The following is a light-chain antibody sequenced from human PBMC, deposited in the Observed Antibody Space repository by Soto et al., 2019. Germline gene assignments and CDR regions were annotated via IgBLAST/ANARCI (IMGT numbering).Light chain of an antibody. CDR1: SSNIGAGYY. CDR2: GNN. J-gene: IGLJ3*02. V-gene: IGLV1-40*01. Sequence: QPVLTQPPSVSGAPGQRVTISCTGSSSNIGAGYYVHWYQQVPGTAPKLLIFGNNNRPSGVPDRFSGSNSGTSASLAITGLQAEDEADYYCQSYDRSLSGRVFGGGTKLTVL. CDR3: QSYDRSLSGRV.